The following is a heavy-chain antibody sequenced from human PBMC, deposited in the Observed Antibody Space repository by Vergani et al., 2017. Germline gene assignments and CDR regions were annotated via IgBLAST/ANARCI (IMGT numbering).Heavy chain of an antibody. CDR3: ARDGWELLDYFYYMDV. Sequence: EVQLVESGGDLVQPGGSLRLSCTASGFTFSNYWMQWVRQAPGKGLMWVSRINSDGDSTSYADSVKGRFTISRDNAKNTLYLQMDSLRAEDTAVYYCARDGWELLDYFYYMDVWGKGTTVTVSS. V-gene: IGHV3-74*01. CDR1: GFTFSNYW. J-gene: IGHJ6*03. D-gene: IGHD1-26*01. CDR2: INSDGDST.